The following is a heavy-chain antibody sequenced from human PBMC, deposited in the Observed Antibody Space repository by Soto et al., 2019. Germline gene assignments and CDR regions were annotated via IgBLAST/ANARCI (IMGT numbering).Heavy chain of an antibody. J-gene: IGHJ3*02. D-gene: IGHD2-15*01. CDR1: GFTFSSYW. V-gene: IGHV3-74*01. CDR3: AREMYCSGGSCSDAFDI. Sequence: GGSLRLSCAASGFTFSSYWMHWVRQAPGKGLVWVSRINSDGSSTSYADSVKGRFTISRDNAKNTLYLQMNSLRAEDTAVYYCAREMYCSGGSCSDAFDIWGKGTMVTVSS. CDR2: INSDGSST.